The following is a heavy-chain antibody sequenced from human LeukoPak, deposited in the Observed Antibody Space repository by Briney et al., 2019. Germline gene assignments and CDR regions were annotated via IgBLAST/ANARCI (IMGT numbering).Heavy chain of an antibody. D-gene: IGHD3-10*01. CDR2: VNSDGSNT. V-gene: IGHV3-74*01. CDR3: ATPRGDYYYGMDV. J-gene: IGHJ6*02. CDR1: GFTFSNYW. Sequence: GGSLRLSCAASGFTFSNYWMHWVRQAPGRGLVWVSRVNSDGSNTYYADSVKGRFTISRDNAKNTLYLQMNSLRAEDTAVYYCATPRGDYYYGMDVWGLGTTVTVSS.